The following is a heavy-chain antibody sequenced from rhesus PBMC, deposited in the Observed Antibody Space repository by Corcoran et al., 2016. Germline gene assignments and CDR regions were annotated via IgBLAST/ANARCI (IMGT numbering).Heavy chain of an antibody. CDR2: IYGSGSST. D-gene: IGHD3-22*01. J-gene: IGHJ4*01. CDR1: GGSISSNQ. CDR3: ARCWSDHDY. V-gene: IGHV4-169*01. Sequence: QLQLQESGPGLVKPSETLSVTCADSGGSISSNQWSGIRQPPGKGLGWIGRIYGSGSSTTSNPSLKSRVTLSVDPSKNQLSLKLSSVTAADTAVYYCARCWSDHDYWGQGVLVTVSS.